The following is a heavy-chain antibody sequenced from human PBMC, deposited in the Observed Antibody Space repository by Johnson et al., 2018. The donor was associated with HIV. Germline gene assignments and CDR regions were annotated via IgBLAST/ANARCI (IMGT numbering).Heavy chain of an antibody. Sequence: VQLVESGGGLIQPGGSLRLSCAASEFTFSKYAMSWVRQAPGKGLEWVSGINSDGSSPSYADSVKGRFTISRDNAKNTLYLQMNSLRAEDTAVYYCARGGDYDEGAFDIWGQGTMVTVSS. D-gene: IGHD4-17*01. CDR3: ARGGDYDEGAFDI. CDR1: EFTFSKYA. J-gene: IGHJ3*02. V-gene: IGHV3-74*02. CDR2: INSDGSSP.